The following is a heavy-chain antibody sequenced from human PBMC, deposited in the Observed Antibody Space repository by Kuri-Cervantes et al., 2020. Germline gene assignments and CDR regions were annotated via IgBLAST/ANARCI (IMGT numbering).Heavy chain of an antibody. J-gene: IGHJ4*02. Sequence: GGSLRLSCAASGFTVTGYAIHWVRQAPGKGLEWVAVMSYDGGNKYYADSVKGRFTISRDNSKNTLYLQMNSLRAEDTAVYYCARGFWLLVLDYWGQGTLVTVSS. D-gene: IGHD3-22*01. V-gene: IGHV3-30-3*01. CDR2: MSYDGGNK. CDR1: GFTVTGYA. CDR3: ARGFWLLVLDY.